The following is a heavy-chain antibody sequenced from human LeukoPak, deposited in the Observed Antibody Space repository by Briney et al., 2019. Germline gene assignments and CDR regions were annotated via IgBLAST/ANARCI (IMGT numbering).Heavy chain of an antibody. D-gene: IGHD4-17*01. CDR2: IIPIFGTA. CDR3: ARADYGDYVWFDP. V-gene: IGHV1-69*13. CDR1: GGTFSSYA. Sequence: ASVKVSCKASGGTFSSYAISWVRQAPGQGLEWIGGIIPIFGTANYAQKFQGRVTITADESTSTAYMELSSLRSEDTAVYYCARADYGDYVWFDPWGQGTLVTVSS. J-gene: IGHJ5*02.